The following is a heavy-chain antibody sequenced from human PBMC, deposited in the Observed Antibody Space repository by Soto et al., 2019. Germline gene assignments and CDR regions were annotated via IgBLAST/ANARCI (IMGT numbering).Heavy chain of an antibody. CDR1: GYIFTGYY. Sequence: QVQLVQSGAEVKKPGASVKVSCKASGYIFTGYYIHWVRQAPGQGLEWMGWINPKSGDTNYAQKLQGWVTMTRDTSITTAHMELSRLTSADTAVYYCAREGDVGMAYTFDYWGQGTLVTVSS. D-gene: IGHD3-16*01. CDR2: INPKSGDT. V-gene: IGHV1-2*04. J-gene: IGHJ4*02. CDR3: AREGDVGMAYTFDY.